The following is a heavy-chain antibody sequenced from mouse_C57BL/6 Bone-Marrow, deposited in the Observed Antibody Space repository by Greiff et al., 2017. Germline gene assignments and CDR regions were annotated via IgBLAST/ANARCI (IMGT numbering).Heavy chain of an antibody. D-gene: IGHD1-1*01. CDR1: GFTFSDYG. J-gene: IGHJ3*01. CDR2: ISSGSSTI. Sequence: EVKLVEPGGGLVKPGGSLKLSCAASGFTFSDYGMHWVRQAPEKGLEWVAYISSGSSTIYYADTVKGRFTISRDNAKNTLFLQMTSLRSEDTAMYYCARGEYGSSFAYWGQGTLVTVSA. V-gene: IGHV5-17*01. CDR3: ARGEYGSSFAY.